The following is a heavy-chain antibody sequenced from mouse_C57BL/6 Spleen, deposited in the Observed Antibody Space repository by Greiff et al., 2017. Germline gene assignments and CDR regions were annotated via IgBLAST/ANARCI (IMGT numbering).Heavy chain of an antibody. CDR1: GYSFPSYY. CDR2: IYPGSGNT. D-gene: IGHD2-9*01. CDR3: ARAYYGYDVSYFDY. V-gene: IGHV1-66*01. Sequence: VQLQQSGPELVKPGASVKISCKASGYSFPSYYIPWVKQRPGPGLEWIGWIYPGSGNTKYNEKFKGKATLTADTSSSTAYMQLSSLTTEDSAVYYCARAYYGYDVSYFDYWGQGTTLTVSS. J-gene: IGHJ2*01.